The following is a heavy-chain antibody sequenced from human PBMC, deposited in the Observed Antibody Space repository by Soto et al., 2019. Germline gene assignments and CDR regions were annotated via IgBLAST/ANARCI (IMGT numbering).Heavy chain of an antibody. CDR3: ARGRDGYSSGWRDLQL. CDR2: IWHDGTNK. D-gene: IGHD6-19*01. CDR1: GFTFKVYG. V-gene: IGHV3-33*08. Sequence: QVQLVESGGGVVQPGRSLRLSCVVSGFTFKVYGMHWVRQAPGKGLEWVAVIWHDGTNKYYADSVKGRFTISRDNSKDTLFLKLNSLRAEDTVMYCFARGRDGYSSGWRDLQLWGQATLVTVSS. J-gene: IGHJ1*01.